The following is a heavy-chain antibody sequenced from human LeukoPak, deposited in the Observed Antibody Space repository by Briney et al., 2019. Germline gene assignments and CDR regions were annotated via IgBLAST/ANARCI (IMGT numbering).Heavy chain of an antibody. CDR3: VYRLSFDS. V-gene: IGHV3-64D*06. J-gene: IGHJ4*02. CDR2: ISSNGGST. Sequence: GGSLRLSCSASGFTFSTSTMHWVRQAPGKGLEYVSAISSNGGSTHYADSMKGRFTISRDNSKNTMYLQMSSLRAGDTALYYCVYRLSFDSWGQGTLVTVSS. CDR1: GFTFSTST. D-gene: IGHD4-11*01.